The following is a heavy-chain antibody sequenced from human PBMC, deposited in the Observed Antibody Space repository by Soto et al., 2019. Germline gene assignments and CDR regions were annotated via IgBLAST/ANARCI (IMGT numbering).Heavy chain of an antibody. CDR3: ARAYDFWSGYYFDY. Sequence: GGSLRLSCAASGFPFSSYWMSWVRQAPGKGLEWVANIKQDGSEKYYVDSVKGRFTISRDNAKNSLYLQMNSLRAEDTAVYYCARAYDFWSGYYFDYWGQGTLVTVSS. CDR1: GFPFSSYW. D-gene: IGHD3-3*01. V-gene: IGHV3-7*01. J-gene: IGHJ4*02. CDR2: IKQDGSEK.